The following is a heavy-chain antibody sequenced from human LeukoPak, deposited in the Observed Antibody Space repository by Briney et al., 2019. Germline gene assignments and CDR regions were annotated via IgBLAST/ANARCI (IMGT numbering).Heavy chain of an antibody. CDR2: IYYSGST. CDR1: GGSISSSSYY. CDR3: ARVVGARGTYFDY. Sequence: SETLSLTCTVSGGSISSSSYYWGWIRQPSGKGLEWIGSIYYSGSTYYNPSLKSRVTISVDTSKNQFSLKLSSVTAADTAVYYCARVVGARGTYFDYWGQGTLVTVSS. D-gene: IGHD1-26*01. J-gene: IGHJ4*02. V-gene: IGHV4-39*07.